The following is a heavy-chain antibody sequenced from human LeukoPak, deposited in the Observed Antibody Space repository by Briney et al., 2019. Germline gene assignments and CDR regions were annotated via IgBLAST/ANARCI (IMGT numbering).Heavy chain of an antibody. J-gene: IGHJ3*02. CDR2: IRGSGGTT. D-gene: IGHD3-22*01. CDR3: AKGYYDRSGYQQAFDI. Sequence: PGGSLRLSCAASGFTFSSYAMSWVRQVPGKGLEWVSVIRGSGGTTNYADSVKGRFTISRDNSKNTLYLRMNSLRAEDTAVYYCAKGYYDRSGYQQAFDIWGQGTTVTVSS. CDR1: GFTFSSYA. V-gene: IGHV3-23*01.